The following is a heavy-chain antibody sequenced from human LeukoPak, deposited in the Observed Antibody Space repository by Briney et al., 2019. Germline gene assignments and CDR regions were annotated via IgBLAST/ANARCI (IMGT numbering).Heavy chain of an antibody. J-gene: IGHJ1*01. Sequence: ASVKVSCKASGYTFTGYYMHWVRQAPGQGLEWRGWINPNSGGTNYAQKFQGRVTMTRDTSTSTAYMELSRLRSDDTAVYYCAGSGWYVGYFQHWGQGTLVTVSS. V-gene: IGHV1-2*02. CDR1: GYTFTGYY. D-gene: IGHD6-19*01. CDR2: INPNSGGT. CDR3: AGSGWYVGYFQH.